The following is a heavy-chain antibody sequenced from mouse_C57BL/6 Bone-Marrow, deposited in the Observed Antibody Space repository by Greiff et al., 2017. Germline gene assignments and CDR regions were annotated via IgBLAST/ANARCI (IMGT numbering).Heavy chain of an antibody. CDR2: ISRDGGYP. Sequence: EVMLVESGGDLVKPGGSLKLSCAASGFTFSSYGMSWVRQTPGKRLEWVGTISRDGGYPYYHARVKGRFTISVDNAKSTLYLQLSSLKSEDTAMYYCARHVYGYAALDYWGQGTLVTVS. CDR3: ARHVYGYAALDY. CDR1: GFTFSSYG. V-gene: IGHV5-6*02. D-gene: IGHD2-2*01. J-gene: IGHJ4*01.